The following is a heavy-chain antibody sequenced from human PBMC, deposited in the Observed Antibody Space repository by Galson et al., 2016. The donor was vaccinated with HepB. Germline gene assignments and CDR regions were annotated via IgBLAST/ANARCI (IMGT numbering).Heavy chain of an antibody. D-gene: IGHD5-12*01. CDR3: ARERFHAGDDWILLVGVPPFDY. V-gene: IGHV1-18*01. Sequence: SVKVSCKASGYNFNTNNVAWLRQVPGQGLEWLGWLSTSNGNTNYAQNFQGRVTMTTDTATSTAYMELRSLRPDDTAVYYCARERFHAGDDWILLVGVPPFDYWGQGTLVSVSS. CDR2: LSTSNGNT. CDR1: GYNFNTNN. J-gene: IGHJ4*02.